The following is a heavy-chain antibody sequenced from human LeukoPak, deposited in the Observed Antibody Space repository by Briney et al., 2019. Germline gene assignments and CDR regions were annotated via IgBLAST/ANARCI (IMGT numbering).Heavy chain of an antibody. CDR3: ARDSSPYISVWHDAFDM. D-gene: IGHD6-19*01. Sequence: GRSLRLSCAASGFTFSSYSMNWVRQAPGKGLEWVSSISSSSSYIYYADSVKGRFTISRDNAKNSLYLQVNSLRAEDTAVYYCARDSSPYISVWHDAFDMWGQGTMVTVSS. V-gene: IGHV3-21*01. CDR2: ISSSSSYI. CDR1: GFTFSSYS. J-gene: IGHJ3*02.